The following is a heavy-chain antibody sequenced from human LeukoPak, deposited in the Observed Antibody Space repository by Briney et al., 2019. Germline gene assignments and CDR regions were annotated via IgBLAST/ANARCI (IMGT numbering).Heavy chain of an antibody. CDR1: GYTFTSYG. CDR3: ARDEAVLWFGEVLNH. Sequence: GASVKVSCKASGYTFTSYGISWVRQAPGQGLEWMGWISAYNGNTNYAQKLQGRVTMTTDTSTSTAYMELRSLRSDDTAVYYCARDEAVLWFGEVLNHWGQGTLVTVSS. CDR2: ISAYNGNT. J-gene: IGHJ5*02. D-gene: IGHD3-10*01. V-gene: IGHV1-18*01.